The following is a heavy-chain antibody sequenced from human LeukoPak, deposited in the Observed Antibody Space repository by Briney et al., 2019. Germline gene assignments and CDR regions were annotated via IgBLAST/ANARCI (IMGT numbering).Heavy chain of an antibody. CDR3: ARTYDFGRGPPGDAFDN. J-gene: IGHJ3*02. V-gene: IGHV3-48*01. Sequence: GSLRLSCAASGFTFSDYSITWVRQAPGKGPEWVSYIDARSGITYYADSVQGRFTLSRDNARESVFLQMDSLRVDDTAVYYCARTYDFGRGPPGDAFDNWGPGTWVIVSS. CDR1: GFTFSDYS. D-gene: IGHD3-3*01. CDR2: IDARSGIT.